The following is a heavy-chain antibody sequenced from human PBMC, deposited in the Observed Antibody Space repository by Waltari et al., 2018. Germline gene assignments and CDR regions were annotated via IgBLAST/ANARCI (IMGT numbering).Heavy chain of an antibody. Sequence: QLQLQESGPGLVKPSETLSLTCTVSGGSISSSSYYWGWIRQPPGKGLAWIGSIYYSGSSYYNASLKSLVTISVDTSKNQFSLKLSSVTGADTAVYYCARDVEAVGPDYWGQGTLVTVSS. J-gene: IGHJ4*02. CDR3: ARDVEAVGPDY. CDR1: GGSISSSSYY. D-gene: IGHD6-19*01. V-gene: IGHV4-39*07. CDR2: IYYSGSS.